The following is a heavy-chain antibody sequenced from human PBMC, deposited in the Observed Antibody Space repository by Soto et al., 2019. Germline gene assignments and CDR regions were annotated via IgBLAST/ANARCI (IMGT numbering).Heavy chain of an antibody. Sequence: QVHLVQSGAEVKKPGASVKVSCKASGYSFTDYYMHWVRQAPGQGLEWMGWINTKTGGTNYAQRVQGRVTMTGDTYINTAYMELSRLRSDDTAVYYCARVGATGWFDPWGQGTVVTVSS. J-gene: IGHJ5*02. D-gene: IGHD1-26*01. V-gene: IGHV1-2*02. CDR3: ARVGATGWFDP. CDR2: INTKTGGT. CDR1: GYSFTDYY.